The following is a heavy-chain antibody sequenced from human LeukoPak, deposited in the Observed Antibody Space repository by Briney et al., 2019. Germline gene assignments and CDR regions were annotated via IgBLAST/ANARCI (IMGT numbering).Heavy chain of an antibody. D-gene: IGHD3-16*01. V-gene: IGHV3-21*01. J-gene: IGHJ4*02. CDR2: ISSSSSYI. Sequence: GGSLRLSCAASGFTFSSYSMNWVRQAPGKGLEWVSSISSSSSYIYYADSVKGRFTISRDNAKNSLYLQMNSLRAEDTAVYYCAREGGALGGFDYWGQGTLVTVSS. CDR3: AREGGALGGFDY. CDR1: GFTFSSYS.